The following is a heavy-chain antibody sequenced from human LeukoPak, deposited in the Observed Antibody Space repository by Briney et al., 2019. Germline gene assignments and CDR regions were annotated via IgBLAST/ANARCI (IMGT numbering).Heavy chain of an antibody. V-gene: IGHV3-48*01. CDR3: ARDRESFAVPSMDV. CDR2: ISSFSSTI. CDR1: GFTFSSYS. J-gene: IGHJ6*03. Sequence: GGSLRLSCAASGFTFSSYSMNWVRQAPGKGLEWVSYISSFSSTIYYADSVKGRFTISRDSAKNSLYLQMNSLRAEDTAVYYCARDRESFAVPSMDVWGKRTTVTVSS. D-gene: IGHD4-17*01.